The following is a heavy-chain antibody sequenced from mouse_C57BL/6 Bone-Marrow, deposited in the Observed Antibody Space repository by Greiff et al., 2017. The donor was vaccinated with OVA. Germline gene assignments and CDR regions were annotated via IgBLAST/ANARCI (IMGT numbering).Heavy chain of an antibody. J-gene: IGHJ2*01. CDR1: GYAFTNYL. D-gene: IGHD2-3*01. CDR3: ARFEEGYFY. V-gene: IGHV1-54*01. Sequence: VQLQQSGAELVRPGTSVKVSCKASGYAFTNYLIEWVKQRPGQGLEWIGVINPGSGGTNYNEKFKGKATLTADKSSSTAYMQLSSLTSEDSAVYFCARFEEGYFYWGQGTTLTVSS. CDR2: INPGSGGT.